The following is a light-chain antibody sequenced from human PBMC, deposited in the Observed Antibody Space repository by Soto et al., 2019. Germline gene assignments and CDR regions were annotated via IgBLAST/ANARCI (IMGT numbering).Light chain of an antibody. CDR3: QQSYSTPLT. CDR2: AAS. CDR1: QGISSY. J-gene: IGKJ1*01. Sequence: AIRMTQSPSSFSASTGDRVTITCRASQGISSYLAWYQQKPGKAPNLLIYAASSLHSGVPSRFSGSGSGTDFTLTISSLQPEDFATYYCQQSYSTPLTFGQGTKVDIK. V-gene: IGKV1-8*01.